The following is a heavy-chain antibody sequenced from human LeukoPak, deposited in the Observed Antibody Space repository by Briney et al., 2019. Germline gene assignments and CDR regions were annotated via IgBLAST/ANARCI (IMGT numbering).Heavy chain of an antibody. CDR1: GFSIKTYS. CDR3: ARLRDTVTSASDY. J-gene: IGHJ4*02. CDR2: ISSSGEYI. Sequence: GGSLRLSCAASGFSIKTYSMTWVRLAPGKGLEWVSTISSSGEYIYYADSVKGRFTISRDTAKNSLYLQMNSLRVEDTAVYNCARLRDTVTSASDYWGQGTLVTVSS. V-gene: IGHV3-21*01. D-gene: IGHD4-17*01.